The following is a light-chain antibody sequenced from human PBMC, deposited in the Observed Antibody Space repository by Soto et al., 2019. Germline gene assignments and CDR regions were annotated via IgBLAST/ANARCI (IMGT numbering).Light chain of an antibody. Sequence: QSALTQPASVSGSPGQSITISCTGTSSDVGGYDYVSWHQQLPGKAPRVIIYDVSNRPSGISNRFSGSKSGNTASLTISGLQAEDEADYYCLSNTISGTLVFGSGTKVTVL. V-gene: IGLV2-14*01. CDR1: SSDVGGYDY. J-gene: IGLJ6*01. CDR3: LSNTISGTLV. CDR2: DVS.